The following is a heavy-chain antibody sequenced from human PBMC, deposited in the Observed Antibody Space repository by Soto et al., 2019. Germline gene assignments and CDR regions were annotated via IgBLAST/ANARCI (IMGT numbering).Heavy chain of an antibody. CDR2: IYYSGST. V-gene: IGHV4-59*01. J-gene: IGHJ6*03. Sequence: SETLSLTCTVSGGSISSYYWSWIRQPPGKGLEWIGYIYYSGSTYYNPSLKSRVTISVDTSKNQFSLKLSSVTAADTAVYYCARVEPPGPYFYYYYMDVWGKGTTVTVSS. D-gene: IGHD1-26*01. CDR1: GGSISSYY. CDR3: ARVEPPGPYFYYYYMDV.